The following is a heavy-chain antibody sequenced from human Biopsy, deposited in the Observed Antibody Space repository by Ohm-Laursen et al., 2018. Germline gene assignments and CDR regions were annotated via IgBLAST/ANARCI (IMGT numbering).Heavy chain of an antibody. D-gene: IGHD6-19*01. CDR1: GHSVRSGSFS. Sequence: GTLSLPCTLSGHSVRSGSFSWTWIRQPPGQGLDYIGYIYDRGSTANYNPSLERRVTMSVDMPKNQFSLKLSSVTAADTAIYYCARGMRSSGWPYFDSWGQGTLVTVSS. J-gene: IGHJ4*02. CDR2: IYDRGST. V-gene: IGHV4-61*01. CDR3: ARGMRSSGWPYFDS.